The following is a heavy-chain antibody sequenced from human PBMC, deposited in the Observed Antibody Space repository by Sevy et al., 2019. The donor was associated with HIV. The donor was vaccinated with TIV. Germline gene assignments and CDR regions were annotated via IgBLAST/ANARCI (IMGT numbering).Heavy chain of an antibody. V-gene: IGHV3-7*01. CDR2: IGPGGTDK. CDR3: TRTDKATPGTD. J-gene: IGHJ3*01. Sequence: GGSLRLSCAASGFTFSSYWMSWARQAPGKGLEWVANIGPGGTDKYYVDSVKGRFTISRDNAKNSMYLQMNSLRAEDTAIYHCTRTDKATPGTDWGQWTMVTVSS. CDR1: GFTFSSYW. D-gene: IGHD6-13*01.